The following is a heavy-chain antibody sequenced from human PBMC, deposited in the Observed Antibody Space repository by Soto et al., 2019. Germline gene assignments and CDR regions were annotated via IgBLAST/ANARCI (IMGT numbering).Heavy chain of an antibody. CDR3: ATGVIWIGYFTVDS. D-gene: IGHD3-3*01. CDR1: GGSFGNSA. CDR2: FIPVYRTL. J-gene: IGHJ4*02. Sequence: QVQLVQSGAEVKKPGSSVKVSCKASGGSFGNSAINWVRQTPGQGLEWLGGFIPVYRTLNYAQKFQGRVTITADESTGTAYMTLSSLVSDDTAVYYCATGVIWIGYFTVDSWGQGTRVTVSS. V-gene: IGHV1-69*01.